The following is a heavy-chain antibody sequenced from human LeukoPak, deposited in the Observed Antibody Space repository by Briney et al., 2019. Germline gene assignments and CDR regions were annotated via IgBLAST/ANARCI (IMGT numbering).Heavy chain of an antibody. CDR2: IYTSGST. CDR3: ARDSMVRGVSSYYYYYGMDV. Sequence: SETLSLTCTVSGGSISSYYWSWTRQPAGKGLEWIGRIYTSGSTNYNPSLKSRVTMSVDTSKNQFSLKLSSVTAADTAVYYCARDSMVRGVSSYYYYYGMDVWGQGTTVTVSS. CDR1: GGSISSYY. V-gene: IGHV4-4*07. J-gene: IGHJ6*02. D-gene: IGHD3-10*01.